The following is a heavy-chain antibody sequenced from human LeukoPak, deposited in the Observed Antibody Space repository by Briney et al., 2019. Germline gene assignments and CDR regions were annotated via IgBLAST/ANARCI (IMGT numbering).Heavy chain of an antibody. Sequence: ASVKVSCKASGYTFTSYGISWVRQAPGQGLEWMGWISAYSGNTNYAQKLQGRVTMTTDTSTSTAYMELRSLRSDDTAVYYCARGDYYDSSGYWLGLYYFDYWGQGTLVTVSS. CDR2: ISAYSGNT. D-gene: IGHD3-22*01. V-gene: IGHV1-18*01. CDR1: GYTFTSYG. CDR3: ARGDYYDSSGYWLGLYYFDY. J-gene: IGHJ4*02.